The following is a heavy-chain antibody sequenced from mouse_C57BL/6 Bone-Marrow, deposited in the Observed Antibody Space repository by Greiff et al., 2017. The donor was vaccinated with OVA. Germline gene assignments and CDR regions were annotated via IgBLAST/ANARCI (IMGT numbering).Heavy chain of an antibody. CDR1: GYTFTSYW. CDR3: ARPPTPKRGRGYYAMDY. CDR2: IDPNSGGT. D-gene: IGHD4-1*01. J-gene: IGHJ4*01. V-gene: IGHV1-72*01. Sequence: VQLQQPGAELVKPGASVKLSCKASGYTFTSYWMHWVKQRPGRGLEWIGRIDPNSGGTKYNEKFKSKATLTVGKPSSTAYMQLSSLTSEDSAVYYCARPPTPKRGRGYYAMDYWGQGTSVTVSS.